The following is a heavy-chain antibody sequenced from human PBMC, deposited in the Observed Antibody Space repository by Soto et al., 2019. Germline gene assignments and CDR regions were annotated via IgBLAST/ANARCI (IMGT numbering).Heavy chain of an antibody. CDR2: IYATGTT. V-gene: IGHV4-4*07. J-gene: IGHJ5*02. D-gene: IGHD1-1*01. CDR3: VRDGTKTLRDWFDP. CDR1: GASISGFY. Sequence: PSDTLSLTCTVSGASISGFYWSWIRKSAGKGLEWIGRIYATGTTDYNPSLKSRVMMSVDTSKKQFSLKLRSVTAADTAVYYCVRDGTKTLRDWFDPWGQGSSVTVS.